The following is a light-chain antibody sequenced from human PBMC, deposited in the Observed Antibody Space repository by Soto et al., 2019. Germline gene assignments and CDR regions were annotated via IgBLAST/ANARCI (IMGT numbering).Light chain of an antibody. CDR3: QQYGSSVT. V-gene: IGKV3-20*01. J-gene: IGKJ3*01. Sequence: EIVLTQSPGNLSLSPGERATLSCRASQRISRTYLAGYQQKPGQAPRVLMTGASNRATGIPDRFSGSGSGTDFTLTISRLEPEDSASYYCQQYGSSVTFGPGTKVEIK. CDR1: QRISRTY. CDR2: GAS.